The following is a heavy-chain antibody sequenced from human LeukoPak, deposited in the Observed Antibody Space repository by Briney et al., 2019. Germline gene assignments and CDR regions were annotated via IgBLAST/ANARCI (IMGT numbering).Heavy chain of an antibody. V-gene: IGHV4-59*01. D-gene: IGHD2-21*01. CDR2: IYYSGST. J-gene: IGHJ6*02. CDR3: ARDQKWGLDYYYGMDV. Sequence: SETLSLTCTVSGGSISSYYWSWIRQPPGKGLEWIGYIYYSGSTNYNPSLKSRVTISVDTSKNQFSLKLSSVTDADTAVYYCARDQKWGLDYYYGMDVWGQGTTVTVSS. CDR1: GGSISSYY.